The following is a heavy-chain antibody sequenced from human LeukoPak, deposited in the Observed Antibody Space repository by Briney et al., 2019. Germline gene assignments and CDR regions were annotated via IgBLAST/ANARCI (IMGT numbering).Heavy chain of an antibody. Sequence: GASVKVSCKASGYTFTSYGISWVRQAPGQGLEWMGWISAYNGNTNYAQKLQGRVTMTTDTSTSTAYMELRSLRSDDTAGYYCARAAIGTFWNDAPPERRMEFDPWGQGTLVTVSS. CDR3: ARAAIGTFWNDAPPERRMEFDP. J-gene: IGHJ5*02. V-gene: IGHV1-18*01. CDR2: ISAYNGNT. CDR1: GYTFTSYG. D-gene: IGHD1-1*01.